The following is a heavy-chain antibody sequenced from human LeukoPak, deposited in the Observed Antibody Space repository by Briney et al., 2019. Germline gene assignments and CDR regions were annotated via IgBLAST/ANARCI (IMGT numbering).Heavy chain of an antibody. Sequence: PSETLSLTCAVYGGSFSGYYWSWIRQPPGRGLEWIGEINHSGSINYNPSLKSRVTISVDTSKNQFSLKLSSVTAADTAVYYCARGGPRYCSGGSCYFGYWGQGTLVTVSS. J-gene: IGHJ4*02. D-gene: IGHD2-15*01. CDR3: ARGGPRYCSGGSCYFGY. V-gene: IGHV4-34*01. CDR1: GGSFSGYY. CDR2: INHSGSI.